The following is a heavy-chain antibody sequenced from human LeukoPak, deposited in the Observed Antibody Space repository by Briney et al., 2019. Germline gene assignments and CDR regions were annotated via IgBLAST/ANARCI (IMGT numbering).Heavy chain of an antibody. CDR3: VSFYETY. CDR1: ANYW. J-gene: IGHJ4*02. CDR2: INSDGSWT. Sequence: PGGSLRLSCVASANYWMHWVRQAPGKGLVWVSHINSDGSWTSYADSVKGRFTISKDNAKNTVYLQMNSLRAEDTAVHYCVSFYETYWGRGTLVTVSS. D-gene: IGHD2/OR15-2a*01. V-gene: IGHV3-74*01.